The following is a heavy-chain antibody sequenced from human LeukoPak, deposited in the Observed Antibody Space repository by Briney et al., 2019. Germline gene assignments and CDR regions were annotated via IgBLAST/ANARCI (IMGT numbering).Heavy chain of an antibody. D-gene: IGHD3-22*01. CDR1: GFTFSSYA. V-gene: IGHV3-23*01. J-gene: IGHJ4*02. Sequence: PGGSLRLSCAASGFTFSSYAMSWVRQAPGKGLEWVSAISGSGGSTYYADSVKGRFTTSRDNSKNTLYLQMNSLRAEDTAVYYCAKVNGYYYDSSGYSGYWGQGTLVTVSS. CDR3: AKVNGYYYDSSGYSGY. CDR2: ISGSGGST.